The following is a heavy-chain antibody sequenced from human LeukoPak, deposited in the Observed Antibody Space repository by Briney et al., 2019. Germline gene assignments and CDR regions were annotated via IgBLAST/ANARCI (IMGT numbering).Heavy chain of an antibody. V-gene: IGHV3-23*01. Sequence: GGSLRLSCAASGFTVSSNYMSWVRQAPGKGLEWVSAISGSGGSTYYADSVKGRFTISRDNSKNTLYLQMNSLRAEDTAVYYCAKDLGDSSGWGQGTLVTVSS. CDR1: GFTVSSNY. D-gene: IGHD3-22*01. CDR3: AKDLGDSSG. CDR2: ISGSGGST. J-gene: IGHJ4*02.